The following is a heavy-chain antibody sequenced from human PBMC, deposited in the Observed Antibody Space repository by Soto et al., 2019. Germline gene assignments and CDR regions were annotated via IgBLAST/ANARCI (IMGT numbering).Heavy chain of an antibody. CDR3: ARRYYGSSHQHWFDP. CDR1: GGSVSSSPYY. Sequence: SETLSLTCTVSGGSVSSSPYYWGWIRQPPGKGLDWIGSIYYSGSTYYNPSLKSRVTISVDTSKNQFSLRLSSVTAADTAVYYCARRYYGSSHQHWFDPWGQGTLVTVS. D-gene: IGHD6-6*01. V-gene: IGHV4-39*01. CDR2: IYYSGST. J-gene: IGHJ5*02.